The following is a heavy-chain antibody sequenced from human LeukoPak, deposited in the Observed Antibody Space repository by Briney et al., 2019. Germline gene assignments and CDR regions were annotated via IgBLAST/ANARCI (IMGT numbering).Heavy chain of an antibody. CDR2: ISYDGSNK. CDR3: ARDPGYSYGYDY. CDR1: GFTFSSYA. J-gene: IGHJ4*02. D-gene: IGHD5-18*01. Sequence: PGGSLRLSCAASGFTFSSYAMHWVRQAPGKGLEWVAGISYDGSNKYYVDSVKGRFTISRDNSKNTLSLQMNRLRADDTALYYCARDPGYSYGYDYWGQGTLVTVSS. V-gene: IGHV3-30*04.